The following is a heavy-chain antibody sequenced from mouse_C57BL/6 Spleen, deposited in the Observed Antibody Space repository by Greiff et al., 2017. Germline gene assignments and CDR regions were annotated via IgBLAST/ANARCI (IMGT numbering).Heavy chain of an antibody. Sequence: EVKLVESEGGLVQPGSSMKLSCTASGFTFSDYYMAWVRQVPEKGLEWVANINYDGSSTYYLDSLKSRFIISRDNAKNILYLQMSSLKSEDTATYYCARDGGYYSNARGVAYWGQGALVTV. CDR3: ARDGGYYSNARGVAY. V-gene: IGHV5-16*01. J-gene: IGHJ3*01. D-gene: IGHD2-5*01. CDR1: GFTFSDYY. CDR2: INYDGSST.